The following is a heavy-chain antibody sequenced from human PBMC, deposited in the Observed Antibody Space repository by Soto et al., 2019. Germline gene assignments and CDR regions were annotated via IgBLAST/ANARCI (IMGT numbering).Heavy chain of an antibody. CDR2: VFSSVSA. D-gene: IGHD2-21*02. J-gene: IGHJ4*02. V-gene: IGHV4-4*07. Sequence: TLSLTCIVSGVSVTSYTWSWVRQPANKGLEWIGRVFSSVSATYNPSLKSRVSISMDTAENRISLKLDSVTAADAGVYFCARDGMTTGDTWGPGTLVTVSS. CDR3: ARDGMTTGDT. CDR1: GVSVTSYT.